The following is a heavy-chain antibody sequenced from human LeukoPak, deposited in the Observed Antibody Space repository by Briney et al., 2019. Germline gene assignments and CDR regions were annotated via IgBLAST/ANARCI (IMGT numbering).Heavy chain of an antibody. V-gene: IGHV4-59*08. CDR2: IYYSGST. CDR1: GGSISSYY. D-gene: IGHD3-22*01. Sequence: PSGTLSLTCTVSGGSISSYYWSWIRQPPGKGLEWIGYIYYSGSTNYNPSLKSRVTISVDTSKNQFSLKLSSVTAADTAVYYCARHSWSMIVVIDYWGQGTLVTVSS. CDR3: ARHSWSMIVVIDY. J-gene: IGHJ4*02.